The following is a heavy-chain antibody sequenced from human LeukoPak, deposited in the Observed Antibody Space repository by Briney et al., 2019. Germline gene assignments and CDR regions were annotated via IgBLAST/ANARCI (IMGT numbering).Heavy chain of an antibody. D-gene: IGHD6-19*01. J-gene: IGHJ5*02. CDR2: IYTSGST. V-gene: IGHV4-4*09. CDR1: GGSISSYH. CDR3: ARHFLYSSGQLEANWFDP. Sequence: PSETLSLTCTVSGGSISSYHWCWIRQPPGKGLERIGYIYTSGSTNYNPSLKSRGTISVDTSKNQFSLKLSSVTAADTGVYYCARHFLYSSGQLEANWFDPWGQGTLVTVSS.